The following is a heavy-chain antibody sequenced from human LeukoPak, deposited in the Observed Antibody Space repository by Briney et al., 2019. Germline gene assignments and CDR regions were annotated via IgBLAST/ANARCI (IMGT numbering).Heavy chain of an antibody. CDR1: GGTFSSYA. D-gene: IGHD6-25*01. J-gene: IGHJ4*02. V-gene: IGHV1-2*06. CDR2: INPNSGGT. Sequence: ASVKVSCKASGGTFSSYAISWVRQAPGQGLEWMGRINPNSGGTNYAQKFQGRVTTTTDTSISTAYMELSRLRSDDTAVYYCVTLLSNAAFDYWGQGTLVTVSS. CDR3: VTLLSNAAFDY.